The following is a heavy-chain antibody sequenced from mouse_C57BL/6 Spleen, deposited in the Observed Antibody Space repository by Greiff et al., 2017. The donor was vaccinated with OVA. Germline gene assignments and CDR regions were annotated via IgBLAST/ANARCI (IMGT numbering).Heavy chain of an antibody. D-gene: IGHD2-5*01. CDR1: GYTFTSYT. CDR3: ARWSYSNSAY. V-gene: IGHV1-4*01. Sequence: SGAELARPGASVKMSCKASGYTFTSYTMHWVKQRPGQGLEWIGYINPSSGYTKYNQKFKDKATLTADKSSSTAYMQLSSLTSEDSAVYYCARWSYSNSAYWGQGTTLTVSS. J-gene: IGHJ2*01. CDR2: INPSSGYT.